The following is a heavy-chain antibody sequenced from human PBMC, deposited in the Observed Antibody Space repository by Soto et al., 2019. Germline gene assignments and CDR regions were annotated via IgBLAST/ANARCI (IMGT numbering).Heavy chain of an antibody. V-gene: IGHV3-15*07. CDR2: IKSKADGGAV. CDR3: TSRPKAGDEGVGGLAY. Sequence: EVRLVQSGGGFVKPEGSLRLSCSASGFSFSDGWMNWVRKTPGKGLEWVGRIKSKADGGAVDYAAPVKGRFIISREDSENMLYLQMNSLNADDTGIYFGTSRPKAGDEGVGGLAYWGQGAVVTVSS. CDR1: GFSFSDGW. D-gene: IGHD3-10*01. J-gene: IGHJ4*02.